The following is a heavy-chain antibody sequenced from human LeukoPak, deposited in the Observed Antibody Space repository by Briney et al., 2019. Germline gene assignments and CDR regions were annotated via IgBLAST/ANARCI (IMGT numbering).Heavy chain of an antibody. CDR3: ARHDGRSGGTMGALDS. Sequence: PSEALSLTCTVSGGSISSGSHHWGWFRQSPGKGLEWIGSIYDSRTIYYNPSLNSRVTISAVTSKNQFSLQLNSVTAADTAVYYCARHDGRSGGTMGALDSWGQGSLVTVSS. CDR2: IYDSRTI. CDR1: GGSISSGSHH. D-gene: IGHD4-23*01. V-gene: IGHV4-39*01. J-gene: IGHJ4*02.